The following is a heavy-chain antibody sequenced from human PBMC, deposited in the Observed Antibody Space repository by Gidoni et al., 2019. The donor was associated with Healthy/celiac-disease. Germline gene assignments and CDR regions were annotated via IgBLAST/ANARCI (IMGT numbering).Heavy chain of an antibody. J-gene: IGHJ4*02. CDR2: IYYSGST. D-gene: IGHD2-15*01. V-gene: IGHV4-31*03. CDR3: ARDRLGGGRIYYFDY. CDR1: GGSISRGGYY. Sequence: QVQLQDSGPGLVKPSHPLSLTCTFSGGSISRGGYYWSWIRQPPGKGLEWIGYIYYSGSTYYNPSLKSRVTISVDTSKNQFALKLSSVTAADTAVYYCARDRLGGGRIYYFDYWGQGTLVTVSS.